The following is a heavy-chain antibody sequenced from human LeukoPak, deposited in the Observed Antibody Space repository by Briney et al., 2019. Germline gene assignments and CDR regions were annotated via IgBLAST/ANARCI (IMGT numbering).Heavy chain of an antibody. CDR3: ASGCPKSYYYYYMDV. J-gene: IGHJ6*03. Sequence: GGSLRLSCAASGFTFSDYYMSWIRQAPGKGLEWVSYISSSGSTIYYADSVKGRFTISRDNAKNSLYLQMNSLRAEDTAVYYCASGCPKSYYYYYMDVWGKGTTVTVSS. D-gene: IGHD2-2*01. V-gene: IGHV3-11*01. CDR1: GFTFSDYY. CDR2: ISSSGSTI.